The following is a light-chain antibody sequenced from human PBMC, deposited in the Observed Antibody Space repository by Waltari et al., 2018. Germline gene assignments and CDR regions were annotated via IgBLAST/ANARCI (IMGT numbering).Light chain of an antibody. J-gene: IGLJ2*01. CDR1: ISNIGAGYD. Sequence: QSVLTQPPSVSAAPGRRVTISCTGDISNIGAGYDVHWYQQLPETSPKLLIYGNNNRPSGVPDRFSASRSSTSASLAITGLQAEDEADYYCQSFDGRRTLFGGGTKLAVL. CDR3: QSFDGRRTL. V-gene: IGLV1-40*01. CDR2: GNN.